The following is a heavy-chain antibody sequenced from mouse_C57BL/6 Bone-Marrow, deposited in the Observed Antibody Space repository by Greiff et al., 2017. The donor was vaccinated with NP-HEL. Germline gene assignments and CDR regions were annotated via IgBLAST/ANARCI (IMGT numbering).Heavy chain of an antibody. CDR1: GFTFSSYG. CDR3: ARSLYYDYPHWYFDV. CDR2: ISSGGSYT. Sequence: EVKLQESGGDLVKPGGSLKLSCAASGFTFSSYGMSWVRQTPDKRLEWVATISSGGSYTYYPDSVKGRFTISRDNAKNTLYLQLSSLKSEDTAMYYCARSLYYDYPHWYFDVWGTGTTVTVSS. V-gene: IGHV5-6*01. D-gene: IGHD2-4*01. J-gene: IGHJ1*03.